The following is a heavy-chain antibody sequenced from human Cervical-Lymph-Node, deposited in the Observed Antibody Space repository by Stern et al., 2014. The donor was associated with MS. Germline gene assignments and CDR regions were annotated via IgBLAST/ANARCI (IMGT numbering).Heavy chain of an antibody. J-gene: IGHJ5*02. CDR2: IYTSGST. Sequence: QVQLVESGPGLVKPSQTLSLTCTVSGGSISSGSYYWSWIRQPAGKGLEWIGRIYTSGSTNYNPSLKSRVTISVDTSKNQFSLKLSSVTAADTAVYYCAREPYCSGGSCYRWFDPWGQGTLVTVSS. CDR3: AREPYCSGGSCYRWFDP. D-gene: IGHD2-15*01. CDR1: GGSISSGSYY. V-gene: IGHV4-61*02.